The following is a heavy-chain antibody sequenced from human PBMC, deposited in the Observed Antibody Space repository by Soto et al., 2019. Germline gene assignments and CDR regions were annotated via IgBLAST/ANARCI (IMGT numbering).Heavy chain of an antibody. V-gene: IGHV4-59*08. CDR2: IYYSGST. J-gene: IGHJ3*02. CDR1: GGSIRSLY. Sequence: SQTLSLTCTVSGGSIRSLYWSWIRQPPGKGLEWIGYIYYSGSTNYNPSLKSRVTISVDTSKNQFSLKLTSVTAADTAVYYCARLPVDAFDIWGQGTMVTVSS. CDR3: ARLPVDAFDI. D-gene: IGHD4-4*01.